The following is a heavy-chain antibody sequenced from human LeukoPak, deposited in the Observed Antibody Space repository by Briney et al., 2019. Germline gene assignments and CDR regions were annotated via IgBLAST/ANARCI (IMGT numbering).Heavy chain of an antibody. D-gene: IGHD2-2*01. Sequence: PSATLSLTGAVSGYSISSGSSWGWIRQPPGRGLEGFGSIYHSGSTFYNPSLKSRVTISADTSKNQFSLTLSSVTAADTAVYYCARPQGATAMVAFDIWGQGTMVTVSS. CDR1: GYSISSGSS. CDR3: ARPQGATAMVAFDI. V-gene: IGHV4-38-2*01. J-gene: IGHJ3*02. CDR2: IYHSGST.